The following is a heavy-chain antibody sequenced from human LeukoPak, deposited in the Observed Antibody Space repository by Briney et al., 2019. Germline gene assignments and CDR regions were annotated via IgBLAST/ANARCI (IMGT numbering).Heavy chain of an antibody. D-gene: IGHD5-18*01. CDR1: GDSISDDY. CDR3: ARTTEGGYTYDYFYYYYMDV. J-gene: IGHJ6*03. V-gene: IGHV4-59*01. Sequence: SETLSLTCTVSGDSISDDYWSWIRQPPGKGLEWIGYIYYSGSTNYNPSLKSRVTISVDTSKNQFSLKLSSVTAADTAVYYCARTTEGGYTYDYFYYYYMDVWGKGTTVTISS. CDR2: IYYSGST.